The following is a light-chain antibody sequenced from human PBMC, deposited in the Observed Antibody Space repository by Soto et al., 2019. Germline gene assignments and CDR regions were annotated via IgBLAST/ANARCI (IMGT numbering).Light chain of an antibody. Sequence: DIPLTQSPSFLSASVGERVTITCRASQGISNYLAWCQQKPGKAPNLLIYGASTLQSGVPSRFSGSGSGTEFTLTISSLQPEDFATYYCQQFNSYPITFGQGTRLEIK. CDR3: QQFNSYPIT. J-gene: IGKJ5*01. V-gene: IGKV1-9*01. CDR2: GAS. CDR1: QGISNY.